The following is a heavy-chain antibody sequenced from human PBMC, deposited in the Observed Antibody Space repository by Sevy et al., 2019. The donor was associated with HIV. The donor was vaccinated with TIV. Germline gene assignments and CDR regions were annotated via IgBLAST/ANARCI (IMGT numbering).Heavy chain of an antibody. CDR2: IWYDGSNK. V-gene: IGHV3-33*01. D-gene: IGHD5-18*01. CDR3: ARDLVAMVISDAFDI. CDR1: GFTFSSYG. J-gene: IGHJ3*02. Sequence: GGSLRLSCAASGFTFSSYGMHWVRQAPGKGLEWVAVIWYDGSNKYYADSVKGRFTISRDNSKNTLYLQMNSLRAEETAVYYCARDLVAMVISDAFDIWGQGTMVTVSS.